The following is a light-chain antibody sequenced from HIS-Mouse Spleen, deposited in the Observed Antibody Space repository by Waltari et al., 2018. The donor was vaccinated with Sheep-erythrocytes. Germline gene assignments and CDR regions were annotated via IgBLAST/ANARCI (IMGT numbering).Light chain of an antibody. CDR2: RNH. CDR1: SSNIGSNY. CDR3: AAWDDSLSGVV. Sequence: QSVLTQSPSASGTPGQRVTISCSGSSSNIGSNYVYWYQQLPGPAPKLLFHRNHQRPPGVPDRFSGSKAGTAASRAISGLRSEEEADYYCAAWDDSLSGVVFGGGTKLTVL. J-gene: IGLJ2*01. V-gene: IGLV1-47*01.